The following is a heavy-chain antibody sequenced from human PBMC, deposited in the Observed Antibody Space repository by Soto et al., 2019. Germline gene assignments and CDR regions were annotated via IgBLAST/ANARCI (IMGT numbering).Heavy chain of an antibody. Sequence: GGSLRLSCAASGFTFSSYGMHWVRQAPGKGLEWVAVIWYDGSNKYYADSVKGRFTISRDNSKNTLYLQMNSLRAEDTAVYYCARGSSGWPYYYYMDVWGKGTTVTVSS. CDR2: IWYDGSNK. CDR1: GFTFSSYG. V-gene: IGHV3-33*01. J-gene: IGHJ6*03. CDR3: ARGSSGWPYYYYMDV. D-gene: IGHD6-19*01.